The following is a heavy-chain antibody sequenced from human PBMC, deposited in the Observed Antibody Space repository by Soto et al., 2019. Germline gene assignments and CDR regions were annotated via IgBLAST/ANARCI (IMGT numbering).Heavy chain of an antibody. CDR2: IYSGGST. CDR1: GFTFSSYS. Sequence: GGSLRLSCAASGFTFSSYSMSWVRQAPGKGLEWVSVIYSGGSTYYADSVKGRFTISRHNSKNTLYLQMNSLRAEDTAVYYCARDHGDFDSFDIWGQGTMVTVSS. V-gene: IGHV3-53*04. J-gene: IGHJ3*02. CDR3: ARDHGDFDSFDI. D-gene: IGHD4-17*01.